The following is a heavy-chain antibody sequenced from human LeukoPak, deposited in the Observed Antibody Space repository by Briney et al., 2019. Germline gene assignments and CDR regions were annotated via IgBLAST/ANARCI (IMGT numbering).Heavy chain of an antibody. J-gene: IGHJ4*02. Sequence: ASVKVSCKASGYTFTGYYMHWVRQAPGQGLEWMGWINPNSGGTNYAQKFQGRVTMTRDTSISTAYMELSRLRSDDTAVYYCARDLRGSYTLYYFDYRGQGTLVTVSS. V-gene: IGHV1-2*02. CDR2: INPNSGGT. CDR1: GYTFTGYY. D-gene: IGHD1-26*01. CDR3: ARDLRGSYTLYYFDY.